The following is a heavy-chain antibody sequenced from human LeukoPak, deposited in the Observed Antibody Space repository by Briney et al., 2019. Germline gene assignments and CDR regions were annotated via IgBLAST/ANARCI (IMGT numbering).Heavy chain of an antibody. D-gene: IGHD1-1*01. Sequence: GASVKVSCKASGYTFTSYGISWVRQAPGQGLEWMGWINPNSGGTNYAQKFQGRVTMTRDTSISTAYMELSRLRSDDTAVYYCARLLPGVQLERGLPPTWGQGTLVTVSS. V-gene: IGHV1-2*02. CDR3: ARLLPGVQLERGLPPT. CDR2: INPNSGGT. J-gene: IGHJ4*02. CDR1: GYTFTSYG.